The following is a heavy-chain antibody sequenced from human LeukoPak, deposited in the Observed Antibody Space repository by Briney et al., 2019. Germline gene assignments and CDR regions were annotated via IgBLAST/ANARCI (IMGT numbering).Heavy chain of an antibody. CDR3: ARQGGGFWYFDL. V-gene: IGHV4-59*08. J-gene: IGHJ2*01. CDR1: GGSISSYY. Sequence: SETLSLTYTVSGGSISSYYRSWIRQPPGKGLEWIGYIYYSGSTNYNPSLKSRVTISVDTSKNQFSLKLSSVTAADTAVYYCARQGGGFWYFDLWGRGTLVTVSS. D-gene: IGHD6-25*01. CDR2: IYYSGST.